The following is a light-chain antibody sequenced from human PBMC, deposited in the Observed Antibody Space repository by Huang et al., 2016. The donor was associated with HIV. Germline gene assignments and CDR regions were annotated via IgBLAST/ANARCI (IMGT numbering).Light chain of an antibody. CDR3: QQYYNTPFT. Sequence: DIVMTQSPDSLAVSLGERAAINCKSSQSLLYRSNNKNYLSWYQQKTRQPPKLLIYWESTRESGVPDRFSGSGSGTDFTLTISSLQAADVAVYYCQQYYNTPFTFGPGTKVDIK. J-gene: IGKJ3*01. CDR2: WES. V-gene: IGKV4-1*01. CDR1: QSLLYRSNNKNY.